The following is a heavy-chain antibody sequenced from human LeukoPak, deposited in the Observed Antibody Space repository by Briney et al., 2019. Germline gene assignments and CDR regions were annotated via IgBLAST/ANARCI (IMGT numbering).Heavy chain of an antibody. J-gene: IGHJ4*02. Sequence: PGGSLRLSCAASGFTFSSYSMNWVRQAPGKGLEWVSYISSSSSTIYYADSVKGRFTISRDNAKNSLYLQMNSLRAEDTAVYYCGRDFHRRLYDSSGYYLYWGQGTLVTVSS. D-gene: IGHD3-22*01. V-gene: IGHV3-48*01. CDR2: ISSSSSTI. CDR3: GRDFHRRLYDSSGYYLY. CDR1: GFTFSSYS.